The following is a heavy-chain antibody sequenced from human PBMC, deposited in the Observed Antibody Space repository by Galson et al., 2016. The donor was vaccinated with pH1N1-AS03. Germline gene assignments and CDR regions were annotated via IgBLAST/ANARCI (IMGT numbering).Heavy chain of an antibody. Sequence: SLRLSCAASGFTFSTHTTHWVRQAPGKGLEWVAAISYDGGDKFYADSVKGRFTISRDNSKNTLYLQVNSLRAEDTAVYYCARGSDDYIWGGYSGDYWSQGILVTVSS. CDR3: ARGSDDYIWGGYSGDY. V-gene: IGHV3-30-3*01. CDR2: ISYDGGDK. D-gene: IGHD3-16*01. CDR1: GFTFSTHT. J-gene: IGHJ4*02.